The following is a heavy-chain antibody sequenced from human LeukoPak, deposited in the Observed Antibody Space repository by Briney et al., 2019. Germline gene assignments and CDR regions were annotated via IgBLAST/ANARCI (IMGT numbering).Heavy chain of an antibody. J-gene: IGHJ4*02. Sequence: SETLSLTCTVSGGSISSSSYYWGWIRQPPGKGLEWIGSIFYSGSTYYNPSPKSRVTMSVDTSKNQFSLKLSSVTAADTAVYYCARETCSGGSCYSDYWGQGTLVTVSS. D-gene: IGHD2-15*01. CDR1: GGSISSSSYY. CDR3: ARETCSGGSCYSDY. V-gene: IGHV4-39*07. CDR2: IFYSGST.